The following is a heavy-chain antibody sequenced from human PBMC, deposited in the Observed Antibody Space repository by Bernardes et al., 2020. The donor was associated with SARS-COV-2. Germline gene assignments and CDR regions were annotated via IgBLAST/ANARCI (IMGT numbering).Heavy chain of an antibody. CDR1: GFTFNNFG. V-gene: IGHV3-30*18. CDR2: ISYDGSIQ. CDR3: AKLRSVLWIHPYYNAMDA. D-gene: IGHD2-2*01. Sequence: GGSLRLSCEASGFTFNNFGMHWVRQAPGKGLEWVAVISYDGSIQHYADSVTGRFTISRDSSKNTVYLQMNTLRPEDTAVYYCAKLRSVLWIHPYYNAMDAWGQGTTVTVSS. J-gene: IGHJ6*02.